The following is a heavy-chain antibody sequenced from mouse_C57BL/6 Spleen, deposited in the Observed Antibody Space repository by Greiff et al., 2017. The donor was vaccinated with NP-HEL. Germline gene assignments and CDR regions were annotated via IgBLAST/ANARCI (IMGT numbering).Heavy chain of an antibody. Sequence: QVQLQQSGAELVRPGTSVKVSCKASGYAFTNYLIEWVKQRPGQGLEWIGVINPGSGGTNYNEKFKGKATLTADKSSSTAYMQLSSLTSEDSAVYYCARTLLPFDYWGQGTTLTVSS. J-gene: IGHJ2*01. V-gene: IGHV1-54*01. D-gene: IGHD2-1*01. CDR3: ARTLLPFDY. CDR1: GYAFTNYL. CDR2: INPGSGGT.